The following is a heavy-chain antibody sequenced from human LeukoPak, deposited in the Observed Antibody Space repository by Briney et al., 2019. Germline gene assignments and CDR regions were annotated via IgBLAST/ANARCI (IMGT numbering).Heavy chain of an antibody. CDR2: IKPDGSEK. J-gene: IGHJ4*02. CDR1: GFTLSTYW. Sequence: AGGSLRLSCAASGFTLSTYWMSWVRQAPGKGLEWVANIKPDGSEKYYVDSVKGRFTISRENAKNSLQLQMNSLRAEDTAVYYCARLRYFDGLLPGFDFWGQGTLVTVSS. D-gene: IGHD3-9*01. V-gene: IGHV3-7*04. CDR3: ARLRYFDGLLPGFDF.